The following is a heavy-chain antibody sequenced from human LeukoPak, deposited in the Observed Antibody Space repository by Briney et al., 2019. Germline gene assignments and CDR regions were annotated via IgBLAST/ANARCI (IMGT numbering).Heavy chain of an antibody. CDR3: ARGLYSSSWYGGYFDY. V-gene: IGHV3-23*01. D-gene: IGHD6-13*01. CDR2: ISGSGGST. CDR1: GFTFSSYA. Sequence: GGSLRLSCAASGFTFSSYAMSWVRQAPGKGLEWVSAISGSGGSTYYADSVKGRFTISRDNSKNTLYLQMNSLRAEDTAVYYCARGLYSSSWYGGYFDYWGQGTLVTVSS. J-gene: IGHJ4*02.